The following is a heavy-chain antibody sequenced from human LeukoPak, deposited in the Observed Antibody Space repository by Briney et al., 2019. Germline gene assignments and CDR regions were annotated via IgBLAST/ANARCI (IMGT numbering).Heavy chain of an antibody. Sequence: GGSLRLSCAASGFTFSSYWMSWVRQAPGKGLEWVANIKQGGSAKYYADSVKGRFTISRDNAKNSLYLQMNSLRAEDTAVYYWARDSSGSYSQGFDYWGQGTLVTASS. CDR2: IKQGGSAK. CDR1: GFTFSSYW. V-gene: IGHV3-7*01. D-gene: IGHD3-10*01. CDR3: ARDSSGSYSQGFDY. J-gene: IGHJ4*02.